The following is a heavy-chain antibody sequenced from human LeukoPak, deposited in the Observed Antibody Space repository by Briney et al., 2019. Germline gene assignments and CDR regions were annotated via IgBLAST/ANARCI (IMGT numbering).Heavy chain of an antibody. V-gene: IGHV4-34*01. CDR1: GGSISSYY. J-gene: IGHJ4*02. D-gene: IGHD3-10*01. Sequence: SETLSLTCTVSGGSISSYYWSWIRQPPGKGLEWIGEINHSGSTNYNPSLKSRVTISVDTSKNQFSLKLSSVTAADTAVYYCARGGTMVRGVINYWGQGTLVTVSS. CDR2: INHSGST. CDR3: ARGGTMVRGVINY.